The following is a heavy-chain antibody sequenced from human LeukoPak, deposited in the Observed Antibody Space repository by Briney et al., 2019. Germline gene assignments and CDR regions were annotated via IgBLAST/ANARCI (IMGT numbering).Heavy chain of an antibody. J-gene: IGHJ4*02. V-gene: IGHV3-30-3*01. D-gene: IGHD1-7*01. Sequence: GGSLRLSCAASGFTFSDYAMHWVRQAPGKGLEWVAVISKDGSDKYHPGSVRGRFTISRDNSKNTIYLQMDSLRAEDTAIYYCARDYWWNYDYWGQGTLVTVSS. CDR2: ISKDGSDK. CDR1: GFTFSDYA. CDR3: ARDYWWNYDY.